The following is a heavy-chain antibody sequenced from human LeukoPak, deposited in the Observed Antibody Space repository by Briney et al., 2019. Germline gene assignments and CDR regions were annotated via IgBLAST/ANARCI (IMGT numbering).Heavy chain of an antibody. J-gene: IGHJ4*02. CDR2: IDTSSST. CDR1: GGSISSYF. D-gene: IGHD4-11*01. CDR3: AREGHSKFDY. Sequence: SETLSLTCTVSGGSISSYFCSWIRQPAGKGLEWIGRIDTSSSTNYNPSLKSRVTMSVDTSKNQFSLKLSSVTAADTAVYYCAREGHSKFDYWGQGTLVTVSS. V-gene: IGHV4-4*07.